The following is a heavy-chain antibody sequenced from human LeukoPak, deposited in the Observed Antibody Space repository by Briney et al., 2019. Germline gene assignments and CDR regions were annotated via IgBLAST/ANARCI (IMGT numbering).Heavy chain of an antibody. CDR2: IRNKANSYTT. J-gene: IGHJ4*02. V-gene: IGHV3-72*01. CDR1: GFTFSDHC. Sequence: RGSPRLSSAASGFTFSDHCMGWILPAPGEGLKWVGRIRNKANSYTTEYAASVKGRFTISRDDSKNSLYLQMNSLKTEDTAAYYCVRVASLVFDYWGQGTLVTVSS. CDR3: VRVASLVFDY. D-gene: IGHD2-15*01.